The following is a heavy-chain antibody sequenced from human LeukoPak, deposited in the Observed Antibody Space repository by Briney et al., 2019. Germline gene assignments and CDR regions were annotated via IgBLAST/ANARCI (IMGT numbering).Heavy chain of an antibody. J-gene: IGHJ4*02. V-gene: IGHV3-15*01. Sequence: GGSLRLSCAASGFTFSNYAMSWVRPAPGKGLEWVGRIKSTTVDGTPEDAVPVKGRFTISRDDSKNTVYLQMNSLKTEDTAVYYCTTGPGNSGYWGQGTLVTVSS. CDR3: TTGPGNSGY. CDR2: IKSTTVDGTP. CDR1: GFTFSNYA. D-gene: IGHD4-23*01.